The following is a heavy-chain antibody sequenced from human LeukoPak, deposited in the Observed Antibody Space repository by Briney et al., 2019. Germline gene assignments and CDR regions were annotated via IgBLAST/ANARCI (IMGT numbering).Heavy chain of an antibody. D-gene: IGHD6-13*01. V-gene: IGHV4-4*07. CDR3: ARAGYSSSWYDSPYYFDY. CDR1: GGSISSYY. CDR2: IYTSGST. J-gene: IGHJ4*02. Sequence: PSETLSLTCTVSGGSISSYYWSWIRQPAGKGLAWIGRIYTSGSTNYNPSLKSRVTMSVDTSKNQFSLKLSSVTAADTAVYYCARAGYSSSWYDSPYYFDYWGQGTLVTVSS.